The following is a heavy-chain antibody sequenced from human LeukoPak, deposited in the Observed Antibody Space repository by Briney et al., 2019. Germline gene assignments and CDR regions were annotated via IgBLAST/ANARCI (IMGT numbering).Heavy chain of an antibody. CDR1: GFTFSSYG. Sequence: GGSLRLSCAASGFTFSSYGMHWVRQAPGKGLEWVAFIRYDGSNKYYADSVKGRFTISRDNSKNTLYLQMNSLRAEDTAVYYCARERPVVVVPAAMPDWYFDLWGRGTLVTVSS. CDR2: IRYDGSNK. CDR3: ARERPVVVVPAAMPDWYFDL. D-gene: IGHD2-2*01. V-gene: IGHV3-30*02. J-gene: IGHJ2*01.